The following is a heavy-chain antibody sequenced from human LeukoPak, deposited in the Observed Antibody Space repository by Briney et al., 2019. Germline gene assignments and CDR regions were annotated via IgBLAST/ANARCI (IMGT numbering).Heavy chain of an antibody. D-gene: IGHD3-22*01. J-gene: IGHJ4*02. CDR2: ISNSSDSI. CDR1: GFKFSDYY. Sequence: GGSLRLSCAASGFKFSDYYMTWIRQAPGKGLEWVSYISNSSDSIYYADSVEGRFTISRDNAKNSLYLQMNSLRAEDTAVYYCARSFSYYYDSSGYLDYWGQGTLVTVSS. CDR3: ARSFSYYYDSSGYLDY. V-gene: IGHV3-11*01.